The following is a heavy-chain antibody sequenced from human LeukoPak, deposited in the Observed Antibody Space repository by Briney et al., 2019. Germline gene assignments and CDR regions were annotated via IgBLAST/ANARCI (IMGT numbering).Heavy chain of an antibody. V-gene: IGHV3-23*01. CDR3: AKDREKAVGATIFDH. CDR1: GXTFSDYA. Sequence: GGSLRLSCAVSGXTFSDYAMSWVRQAPGKGLEWVLGISFSGRSTNYADSVKGRFIISRDNSNNTLYLQMNSLRAEDTAVYYCAKDREKAVGATIFDHWGQGTLVTVSS. J-gene: IGHJ4*02. CDR2: ISFSGRST. D-gene: IGHD1-26*01.